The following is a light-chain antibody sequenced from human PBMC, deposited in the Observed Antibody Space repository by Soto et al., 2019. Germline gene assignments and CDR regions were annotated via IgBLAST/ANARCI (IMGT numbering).Light chain of an antibody. V-gene: IGKV3-20*01. CDR1: QSVSSN. Sequence: VLTQSQATLSVSPGERATLSCRASQSVSSNLAWYQQKPGQGPRLLIHGASTRATGIPDRFRGSGSGTEFTLTISRLEPEDFAVYYCQQYGSSPWTFGQRTKVAIK. J-gene: IGKJ1*01. CDR3: QQYGSSPWT. CDR2: GAS.